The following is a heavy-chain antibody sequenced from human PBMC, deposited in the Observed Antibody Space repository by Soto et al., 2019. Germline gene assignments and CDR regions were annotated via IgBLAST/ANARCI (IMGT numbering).Heavy chain of an antibody. CDR1: GGSFSGHS. J-gene: IGHJ5*01. D-gene: IGHD3-22*01. CDR3: STRAYDTNGYYRFEP. Sequence: PSETLSLTCAAYGGSFSGHSWTWIRQSPGKGLEWIGDINHSGRVNYSPSLKSRVTISLDTSKNQFSLTLSAVTAADTAMYYCSTRAYDTNGYYRFEPWGKGTLVTVS. V-gene: IGHV4-34*01. CDR2: INHSGRV.